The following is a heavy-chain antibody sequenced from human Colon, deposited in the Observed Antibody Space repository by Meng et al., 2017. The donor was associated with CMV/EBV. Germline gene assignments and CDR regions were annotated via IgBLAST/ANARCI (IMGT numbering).Heavy chain of an antibody. D-gene: IGHD1-7*01. J-gene: IGHJ4*02. V-gene: IGHV1-69*16. CDR1: GGIFSSYI. CDR2: IIPTIHTR. Sequence: KASGGIFSSYIISWVRQAPGQGLEWMGSIIPTIHTRNYAQKFQGRVSITTDESTSTAYMELSSLRFEDTALYYCAKSPPYNWNSGFDYWGQGTLVTVSS. CDR3: AKSPPYNWNSGFDY.